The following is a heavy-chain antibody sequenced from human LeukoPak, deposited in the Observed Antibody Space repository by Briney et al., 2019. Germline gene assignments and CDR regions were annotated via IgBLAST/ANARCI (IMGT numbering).Heavy chain of an antibody. D-gene: IGHD4-11*01. CDR1: GDSISSYY. Sequence: PSETLTLTCTVSGDSISSYYWSWIRQPPGKGLEWIAYINNSETTNYNPSLENRVTTSEETSKNQFSLMLTSVTAADTAVYYCARVVYSHYWPEGMDVWGQGTTVTVSS. CDR3: ARVVYSHYWPEGMDV. CDR2: INNSETT. J-gene: IGHJ6*02. V-gene: IGHV4-59*01.